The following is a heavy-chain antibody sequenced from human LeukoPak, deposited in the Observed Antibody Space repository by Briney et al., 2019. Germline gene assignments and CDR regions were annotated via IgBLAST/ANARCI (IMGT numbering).Heavy chain of an antibody. D-gene: IGHD2-21*01. CDR3: ARDYGPYPGCSWFDP. CDR2: INCNGGGT. J-gene: IGHJ5*02. Sequence: ASVKVSCKASGYIFTNYYIHWVRQAPGQGLEWMGRINCNGGGTSYAQKFQGRVTMTRDTSISTAYMELDRLTSDDTAVYYCARDYGPYPGCSWFDPWGQGTLVTVSS. V-gene: IGHV1-2*06. CDR1: GYIFTNYY.